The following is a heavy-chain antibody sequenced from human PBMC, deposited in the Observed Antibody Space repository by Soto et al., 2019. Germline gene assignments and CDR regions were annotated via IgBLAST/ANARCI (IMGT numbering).Heavy chain of an antibody. CDR3: ARLGNPAATLIWSLP. CDR2: IYHSGST. D-gene: IGHD2-2*01. CDR1: GGSIGDYY. Sequence: SETLSLTCTVSGGSIGDYYWSWIRQPPGKELEWIGYIYHSGSTNYNPSLKSRVTISVDTSKNQFSLKLTSVTAADTAVYYCARLGNPAATLIWSLPWGQGTLVTVSS. V-gene: IGHV4-59*08. J-gene: IGHJ5*02.